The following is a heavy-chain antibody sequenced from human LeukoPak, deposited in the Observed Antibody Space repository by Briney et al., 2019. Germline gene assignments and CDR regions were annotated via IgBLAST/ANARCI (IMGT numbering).Heavy chain of an antibody. CDR2: ISGVGETT. V-gene: IGHV3-23*01. J-gene: IGHJ4*02. D-gene: IGHD4-17*01. Sequence: GGSLRLSCAASGFTFNNYAMNWVRQAPGKGLEWVSSISGVGETTYYAGSAKGRFTISRDNSQNTLYLQMNSLRAEDTAVYYCARDYADYVGYFFFDYWGQGTLVTVSS. CDR3: ARDYADYVGYFFFDY. CDR1: GFTFNNYA.